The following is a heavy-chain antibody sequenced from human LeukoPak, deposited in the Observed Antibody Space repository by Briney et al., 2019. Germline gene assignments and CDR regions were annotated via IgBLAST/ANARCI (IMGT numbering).Heavy chain of an antibody. V-gene: IGHV3-21*01. D-gene: IGHD1-26*01. CDR2: ISSSSSYI. Sequence: TGGSLRLSCAASGFTFSSYSMNWVRQAPGKGLEWVSSISSSSSYIYYADSVKGRFTISRDNAKNSLYLQMNSLRAEDTAVYYCARDTRLWDYFGYWGQGTLVTVSS. CDR3: ARDTRLWDYFGY. CDR1: GFTFSSYS. J-gene: IGHJ4*02.